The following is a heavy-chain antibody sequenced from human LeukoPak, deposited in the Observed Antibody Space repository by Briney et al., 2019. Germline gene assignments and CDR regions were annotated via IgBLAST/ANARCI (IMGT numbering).Heavy chain of an antibody. D-gene: IGHD3-22*01. CDR1: GFTFSSYA. J-gene: IGHJ4*02. CDR2: IKSKTDGETT. Sequence: GGSLRLSCAASGFTFSSYAMSWVRQAPGKGLEWVGRIKSKTDGETTDYAAPVKGRFTISRDDSKNTLYLQMNSLKTEDTAVYYCTTDSSVVPHPYYYFDYWGQGTLVTVSS. CDR3: TTDSSVVPHPYYYFDY. V-gene: IGHV3-15*01.